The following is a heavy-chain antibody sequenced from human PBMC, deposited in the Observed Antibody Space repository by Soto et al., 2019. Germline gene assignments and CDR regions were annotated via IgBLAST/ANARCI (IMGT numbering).Heavy chain of an antibody. D-gene: IGHD1-26*01. V-gene: IGHV3-23*01. CDR3: ATGPPSPKMGVTSH. CDR2: ITVAGGGI. J-gene: IGHJ4*02. CDR1: GFAFSSSA. Sequence: EVQLLESGGGLVQPGGSLRLSCAASGFAFSSSAMAWIRQTPGKGLQWVSAITVAGGGIYYADSVKGRFTISRDNSKKTLYLQMNGLIAEDTALYFCATGPPSPKMGVTSHWGQGTLVTVSS.